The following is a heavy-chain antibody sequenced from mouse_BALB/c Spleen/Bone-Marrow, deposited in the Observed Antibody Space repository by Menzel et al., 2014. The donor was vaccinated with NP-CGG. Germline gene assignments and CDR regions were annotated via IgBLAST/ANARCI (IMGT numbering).Heavy chain of an antibody. J-gene: IGHJ3*01. CDR3: AKNYYYGYVAY. CDR2: INPDSNTI. CDR1: GFDFSRYW. D-gene: IGHD1-2*01. V-gene: IGHV4-1*02. Sequence: EVQVVESGGGLVQPGGSLKLSCAASGFDFSRYWMTWVRQAPGKGLEWIGEINPDSNTINYTPSLKDKFIISRDNAKNTLYLQMSKVRSEDTALYCCAKNYYYGYVAYWGQGTLVTVSA.